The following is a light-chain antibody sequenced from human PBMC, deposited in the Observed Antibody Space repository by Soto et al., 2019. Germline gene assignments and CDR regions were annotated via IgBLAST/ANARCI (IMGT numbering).Light chain of an antibody. V-gene: IGKV3-15*01. CDR3: QQYSSSPS. CDR1: QSVSTN. CDR2: GAS. J-gene: IGKJ5*01. Sequence: EIVMTHSQTTLSVSPWERATLSSRASQSVSTNLAWYQQKPGQVPSLLIYGASTRASGIPARFSGSGSGTEFTLTIGSLQSEDFAVYYCQQYSSSPSFGQGTRLEIK.